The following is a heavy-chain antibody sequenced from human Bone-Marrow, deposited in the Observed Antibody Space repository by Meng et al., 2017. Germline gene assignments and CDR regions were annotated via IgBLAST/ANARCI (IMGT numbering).Heavy chain of an antibody. Sequence: GESLKISRAASGFTFSNAWMSWVRQAPGKGLEWVGRIKSKTDGGTTDYAAPVKGRFTISRDDSKNTLYLQMNSLKTEDTAVDYCTTSDSGSYPANYYYYGMDVWGQGTTVTVSS. J-gene: IGHJ6*02. CDR1: GFTFSNAW. CDR3: TTSDSGSYPANYYYYGMDV. V-gene: IGHV3-15*01. D-gene: IGHD1-26*01. CDR2: IKSKTDGGTT.